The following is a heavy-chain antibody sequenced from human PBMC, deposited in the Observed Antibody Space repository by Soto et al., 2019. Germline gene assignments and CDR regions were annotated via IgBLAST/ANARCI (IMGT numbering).Heavy chain of an antibody. CDR3: ARSRGDYCGGDCYSHYYYGMDV. Sequence: SVKVSCKTSGFTFTSSAIQWVRQARGQRLEWIGWIVVGSDNTNYAQKLQGRVTITADESTSTTYMELSSMRSEDTAVYYCARSRGDYCGGDCYSHYYYGMDVWGQGTTVTVSS. D-gene: IGHD2-21*02. V-gene: IGHV1-58*02. CDR1: GFTFTSSA. J-gene: IGHJ6*02. CDR2: IVVGSDNT.